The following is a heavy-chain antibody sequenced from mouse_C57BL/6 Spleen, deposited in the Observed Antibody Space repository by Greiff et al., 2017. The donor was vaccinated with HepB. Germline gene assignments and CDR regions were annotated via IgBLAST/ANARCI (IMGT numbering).Heavy chain of an antibody. CDR2: INYDGSST. CDR3: ARGPSYYSNYYYFDY. CDR1: GFTFSDYY. V-gene: IGHV5-16*01. D-gene: IGHD2-5*01. J-gene: IGHJ2*01. Sequence: EVNVVESEGGLVQPGSSMKLSCTASGFTFSDYYMAWVRQVPEKGLEWVANINYDGSSTYYLDSLKSRFIISRDNAKNILYLQMSSLKSEDTATYYCARGPSYYSNYYYFDYWGQGTTLTVSS.